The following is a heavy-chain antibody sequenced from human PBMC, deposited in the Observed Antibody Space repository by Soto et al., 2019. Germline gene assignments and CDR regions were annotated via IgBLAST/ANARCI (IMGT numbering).Heavy chain of an antibody. CDR3: AKDLDGYSSSSGPYNWFDP. CDR2: ISGSGGST. J-gene: IGHJ5*02. CDR1: GFTFSSYA. Sequence: PGGSLRLSCAASGFTFSSYAMSWVRQAPGKGLEWVSAISGSGGSTYYADSGKGRFTISRDNSKNTLYLQMNSLRAEDTAVYYCAKDLDGYSSSSGPYNWFDPWGQGTLVTVS. V-gene: IGHV3-23*01. D-gene: IGHD6-6*01.